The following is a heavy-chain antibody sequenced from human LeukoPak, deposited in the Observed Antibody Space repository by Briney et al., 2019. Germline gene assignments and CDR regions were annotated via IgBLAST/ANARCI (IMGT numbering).Heavy chain of an antibody. CDR1: GFTFSSYA. J-gene: IGHJ3*02. V-gene: IGHV3-23*01. CDR3: ANDRLRAGSYDAFDI. CDR2: ISGSGGST. D-gene: IGHD3-10*01. Sequence: PGGSLRLSCAASGFTFSSYAMSWVRQAPGKGLEWVSAISGSGGSTYYADSVKGRFTISRDNSKNTLYLQMNSLRAEDTAVYYCANDRLRAGSYDAFDIWGQGTMVTVSS.